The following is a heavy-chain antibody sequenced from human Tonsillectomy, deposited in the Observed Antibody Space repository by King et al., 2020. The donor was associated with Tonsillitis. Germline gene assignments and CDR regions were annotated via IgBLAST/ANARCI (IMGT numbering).Heavy chain of an antibody. CDR2: ITGTGDNT. J-gene: IGHJ4*02. CDR1: GFTFSSSA. V-gene: IGHV3-23*04. Sequence: VQLVESGGDFVQPGKSLRLSCAASGFTFSSSAMTWVRLAPGGGLQWVSSITGTGDNTFYAAYVEGRFTISRENYKHTLYLQMNSLIVEDTAIYYCAKGSEYTGWIQPDYGGQGTLVTVSS. CDR3: AKGSEYTGWIQPDY. D-gene: IGHD5-18*01.